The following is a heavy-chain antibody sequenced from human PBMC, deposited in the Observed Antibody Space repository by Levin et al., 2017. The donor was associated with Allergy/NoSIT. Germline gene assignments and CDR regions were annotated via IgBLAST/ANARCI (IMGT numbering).Heavy chain of an antibody. CDR2: ISYDGTYK. V-gene: IGHV3-30*04. D-gene: IGHD3-22*01. CDR1: GFTFSSYA. Sequence: GGSLRLSCAASGFTFSSYAMHWVRQAPGKGLEWVAVISYDGTYKYYADSVKGRFTISRDNSKNTLYLQMSSLRAEDRAVYYCARVGGFYYDSNGYYDYWGQGALVTVSS. J-gene: IGHJ4*02. CDR3: ARVGGFYYDSNGYYDY.